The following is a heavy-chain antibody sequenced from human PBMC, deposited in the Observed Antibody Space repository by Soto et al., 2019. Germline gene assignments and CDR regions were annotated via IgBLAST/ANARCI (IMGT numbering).Heavy chain of an antibody. CDR1: GFKFRNYA. V-gene: IGHV3-33*01. CDR2: IWFDGSKK. J-gene: IGHJ5*02. CDR3: ARAHTMMILDRFDP. D-gene: IGHD3-22*01. Sequence: PGWSLRLSCAASGFKFRNYAIHWVRQAPGKGLEWLAVIWFDGSKKYYADSVKGRFTISRDNSRNTVYLDMNSLTADDSGVFYCARAHTMMILDRFDPWGHGTLVTVSS.